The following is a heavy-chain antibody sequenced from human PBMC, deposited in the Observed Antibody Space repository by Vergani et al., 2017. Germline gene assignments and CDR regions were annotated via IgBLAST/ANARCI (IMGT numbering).Heavy chain of an antibody. Sequence: QVQLQESGPGLVKPSQTLSLTCTVSGGSISSSNWWSWVRQPPGKGLEWIGEIYHSGSTNYNPSLKSRVTISVDKSKNQFSLKLSSVTAADTAVYYCARDLRYCSGGSCQGYAFDIWGQGTMVTVSS. V-gene: IGHV4-4*02. CDR3: ARDLRYCSGGSCQGYAFDI. J-gene: IGHJ3*02. CDR1: GGSISSSNW. CDR2: IYHSGST. D-gene: IGHD2-15*01.